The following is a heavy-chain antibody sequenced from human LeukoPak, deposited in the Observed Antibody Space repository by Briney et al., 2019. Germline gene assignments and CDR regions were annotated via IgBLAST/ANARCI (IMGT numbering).Heavy chain of an antibody. V-gene: IGHV3-30*01. CDR3: ARDRGTHQLLGYYFDY. CDR2: ISYDGSNK. J-gene: IGHJ4*02. D-gene: IGHD2-2*01. Sequence: GGSLRLSCAASGFTFSSYAMHWVRQAPGKGLEWVAVISYDGSNKYYADSVKGRFTISRDNSKNTLYLQMNSLRAEDTAVYYCARDRGTHQLLGYYFDYWGQGTLVTVSS. CDR1: GFTFSSYA.